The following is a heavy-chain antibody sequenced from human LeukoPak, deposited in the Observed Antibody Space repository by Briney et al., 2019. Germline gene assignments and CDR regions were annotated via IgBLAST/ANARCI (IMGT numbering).Heavy chain of an antibody. J-gene: IGHJ4*02. CDR2: MNPNSGNT. CDR1: GYTFTSYD. Sequence: ASVKVSCKASGYTFTSYDINWVRQATGQGLEWMGWMNPNSGNTGYAQKFQGRVTMTRNTSISTAYMELSSLRSEDTAVYYCARGRRYFRSWGRDKEPPKIQLWSFDYWGQGTLVTVSS. D-gene: IGHD5-18*01. CDR3: ARGRRYFRSWGRDKEPPKIQLWSFDY. V-gene: IGHV1-8*01.